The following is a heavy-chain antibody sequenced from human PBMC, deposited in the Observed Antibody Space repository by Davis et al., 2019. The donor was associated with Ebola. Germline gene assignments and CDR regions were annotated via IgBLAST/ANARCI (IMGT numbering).Heavy chain of an antibody. V-gene: IGHV1-18*01. J-gene: IGHJ6*02. CDR3: ARDPRRITIFGAPGGMDV. D-gene: IGHD3-3*01. CDR2: ISAYNGNT. CDR1: GYTFTSYG. Sequence: AASVKVSCKASGYTFTSYGISWVRQAPGQGLEWMGWISAYNGNTNYAQKLQGRVTMTTDTSTSTAYMELSSLRSEDTAVYYCARDPRRITIFGAPGGMDVWGQGTTVTVSS.